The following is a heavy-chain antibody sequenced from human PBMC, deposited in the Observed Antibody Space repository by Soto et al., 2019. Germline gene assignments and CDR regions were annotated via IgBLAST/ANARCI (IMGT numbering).Heavy chain of an antibody. J-gene: IGHJ3*02. CDR3: AKDLGSIVPAAITGAFDI. CDR1: GFTVSSNY. Sequence: PGGSLRLSCAASGFTVSSNYMSWVRQAPGKGLEWVSVIFCGGSTYYADSVKGRFNISRDNSKNTLYLQMNSLRAEDTAVYYCAKDLGSIVPAAITGAFDIWGQGTMVTVSS. D-gene: IGHD2-2*01. V-gene: IGHV3-53*01. CDR2: IFCGGST.